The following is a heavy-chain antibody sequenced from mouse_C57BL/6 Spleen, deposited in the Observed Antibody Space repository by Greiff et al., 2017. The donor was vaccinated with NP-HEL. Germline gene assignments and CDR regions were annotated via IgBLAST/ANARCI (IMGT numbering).Heavy chain of an antibody. CDR1: GFTFSDYG. V-gene: IGHV5-17*01. D-gene: IGHD1-1*01. CDR2: ISSGSSTI. CDR3: ARRYYGSSHWYFDV. Sequence: EVKLVESGGGLVKPGGSLKLSCAASGFTFSDYGMHWVRQAPEKGLEWVAYISSGSSTIYYADTVKGRFTISIDNATNTLFLQMTSLRSEDTAMYYCARRYYGSSHWYFDVWGTGTTVTVTA. J-gene: IGHJ1*03.